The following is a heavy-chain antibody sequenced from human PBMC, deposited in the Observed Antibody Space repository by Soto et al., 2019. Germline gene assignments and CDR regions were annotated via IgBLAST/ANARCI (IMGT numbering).Heavy chain of an antibody. Sequence: VRLVQSGGGVVQPGRALTLACVASGFTFDNYGMHWVRQAPGQGLDWVAVISYDGKNQYYEDSVKGRFTISRDNSRNTLYLQMNNMRPEATGVYYCAKEFFVAATTSPFESWGQGTLVAVST. V-gene: IGHV3-30*18. J-gene: IGHJ4*02. CDR3: AKEFFVAATTSPFES. CDR1: GFTFDNYG. D-gene: IGHD1-26*01. CDR2: ISYDGKNQ.